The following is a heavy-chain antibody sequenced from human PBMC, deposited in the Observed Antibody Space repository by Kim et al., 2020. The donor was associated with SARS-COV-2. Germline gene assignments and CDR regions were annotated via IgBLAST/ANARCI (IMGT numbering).Heavy chain of an antibody. Sequence: YYAGSVKGRFTIARDKSKNTLYMRMNSLRAEDTAVYYCARGDDGAGYFDYWGQGTLVTVSS. J-gene: IGHJ4*02. D-gene: IGHD1-1*01. CDR3: ARGDDGAGYFDY. V-gene: IGHV3-33*01.